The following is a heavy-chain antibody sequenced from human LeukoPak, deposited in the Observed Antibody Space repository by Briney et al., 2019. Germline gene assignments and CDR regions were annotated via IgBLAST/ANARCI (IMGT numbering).Heavy chain of an antibody. CDR2: INTDGSST. Sequence: QPGGSLRLSCAASGFTFSSYWMHWVRQAPGKGLVWVSRINTDGSSTTYADSVKGRFTISRDNAKNTLYLQMNSLRAEDTAVYYCARVYSSSWYRGGYYYMDVWGKGTTVTVSS. CDR3: ARVYSSSWYRGGYYYMDV. CDR1: GFTFSSYW. V-gene: IGHV3-74*01. D-gene: IGHD6-13*01. J-gene: IGHJ6*03.